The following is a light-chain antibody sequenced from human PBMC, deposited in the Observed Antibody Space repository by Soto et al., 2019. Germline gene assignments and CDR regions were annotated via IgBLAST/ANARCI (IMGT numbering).Light chain of an antibody. CDR1: QSISSY. CDR3: QQSRT. Sequence: DIQMTQSPSSLSASVGDRVTITCRASQSISSYLNWYQQKPGKAPKLLIYAASSLQSGVPARFSGSGSGTDFTLTISSLQPEDFATYYCQQSRTFGQGTKVEIK. CDR2: AAS. V-gene: IGKV1-39*01. J-gene: IGKJ1*01.